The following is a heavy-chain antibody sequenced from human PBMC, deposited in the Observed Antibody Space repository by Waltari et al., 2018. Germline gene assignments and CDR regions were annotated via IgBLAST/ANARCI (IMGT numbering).Heavy chain of an antibody. CDR1: GFTFSSYW. CDR2: IKQDGSEK. J-gene: IGHJ4*02. V-gene: IGHV3-7*01. D-gene: IGHD4-17*01. CDR3: ARIDYGDYVGY. Sequence: EVQLVESGGGLVQPGGSLRLSCAASGFTFSSYWMSWGRQAPGKGLEWVANIKQDGSEKYYVDSVKGRFTISRDNAKNSLYLQMNSLRAEDTAVYCCARIDYGDYVGYWGQGTLVTVSS.